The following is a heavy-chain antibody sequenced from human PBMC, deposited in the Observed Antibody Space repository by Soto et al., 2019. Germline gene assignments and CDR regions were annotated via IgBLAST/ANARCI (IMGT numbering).Heavy chain of an antibody. V-gene: IGHV4-39*01. CDR3: ARQGDIVLMVYAPIDY. J-gene: IGHJ4*02. D-gene: IGHD2-8*01. CDR1: GGSISSSSYY. Sequence: ETLSLTCTVSGGSISSSSYYWGWIRQPPGKGLEWIGSIYYSGSTYYNPSLKSRVTISVDTSKNQFSLKLSSVTAADTAVYYCARQGDIVLMVYAPIDYWGQGTLVTVSS. CDR2: IYYSGST.